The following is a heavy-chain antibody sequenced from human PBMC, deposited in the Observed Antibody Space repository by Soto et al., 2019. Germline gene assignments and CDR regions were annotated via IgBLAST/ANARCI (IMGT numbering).Heavy chain of an antibody. J-gene: IGHJ6*03. D-gene: IGHD3-9*01. V-gene: IGHV3-48*01. CDR3: ASDWFYMDV. CDR1: GFTFSNYP. CDR2: TSGDSGTI. Sequence: PGGSLRLSCAASGFTFSNYPINWVRHAPGKGLEWISYTSGDSGTIYYADSVKGRFSISRDNAKNSLYLQMNSLRVEDTAVYYCASDWFYMDVWGKGTSVTVSS.